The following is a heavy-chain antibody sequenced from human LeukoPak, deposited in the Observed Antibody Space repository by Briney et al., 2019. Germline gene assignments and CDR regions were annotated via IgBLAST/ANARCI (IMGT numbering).Heavy chain of an antibody. D-gene: IGHD3-22*01. CDR2: IYYSGSP. J-gene: IGHJ4*02. Sequence: SQTLSLTCAVSGCSISSGDYYWSWLRQPPGQGLEWIGYIYYSGSPYYNPSLKSRVTISVDTSKNQFSPKLSSVTAADTAVYYCARDSGYYDSSGYYFDYWGQGTLVTVSS. CDR3: ARDSGYYDSSGYYFDY. CDR1: GCSISSGDYY. V-gene: IGHV4-30-4*01.